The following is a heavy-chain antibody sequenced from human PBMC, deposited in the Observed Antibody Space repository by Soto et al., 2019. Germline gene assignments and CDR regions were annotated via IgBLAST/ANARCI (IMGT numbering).Heavy chain of an antibody. D-gene: IGHD6-13*01. Sequence: SQTLSLTCAISGDSVSSNSVAWDWIRQSPSRGLEWLGRTYYRSKWYNDYAVSVKSRITINPDTSKNQFSLQLNSVTPEDTAVYYCARERGIAAAGDFDYWGQGTLVTVS. CDR1: GDSVSSNSVA. CDR3: ARERGIAAAGDFDY. CDR2: TYYRSKWYN. J-gene: IGHJ4*02. V-gene: IGHV6-1*01.